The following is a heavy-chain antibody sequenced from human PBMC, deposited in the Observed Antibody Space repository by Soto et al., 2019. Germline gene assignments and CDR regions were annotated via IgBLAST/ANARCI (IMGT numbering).Heavy chain of an antibody. J-gene: IGHJ3*02. CDR1: GFTFGGYW. Sequence: EAQVGESVGGLVQPGGSLRLSCAASGFTFGGYWMNWVRQAPGKGLEWVANIKEDGTVKNYVDSVKGRFTISRDNAKNSLYLQMNSLRVEDTAVYYCAKSNALTIWGQGTMVTVSS. V-gene: IGHV3-7*01. CDR3: AKSNALTI. CDR2: IKEDGTVK. D-gene: IGHD2-8*01.